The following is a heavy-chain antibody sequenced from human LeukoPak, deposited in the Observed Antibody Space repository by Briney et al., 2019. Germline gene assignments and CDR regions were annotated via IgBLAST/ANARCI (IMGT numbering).Heavy chain of an antibody. J-gene: IGHJ4*02. D-gene: IGHD3-9*01. CDR3: ARVKTYYDILTGYYIRGTFDY. Sequence: ASVKVSCKASGYTFTSYGISWVRQAPGQGLEWMGWISAYNGNTNYAQKLQGRVTMTTDTSTSTAYMELRSLRSDDTAVYYCARVKTYYDILTGYYIRGTFDYWGQGTLVTLSS. CDR1: GYTFTSYG. V-gene: IGHV1-18*01. CDR2: ISAYNGNT.